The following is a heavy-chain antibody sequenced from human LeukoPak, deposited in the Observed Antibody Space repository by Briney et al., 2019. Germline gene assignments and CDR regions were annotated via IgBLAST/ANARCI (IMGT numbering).Heavy chain of an antibody. D-gene: IGHD1-26*01. Sequence: SVKVSCKASGGTFSSYAISWVRQAPGQGLEWMGGIIPIFGTANYAQKFQGRVTITTDESTSTAYMELRSLRSDDTAVYYCARDVLPGSLDAFDIWGQGTMVTVSS. CDR3: ARDVLPGSLDAFDI. V-gene: IGHV1-69*05. CDR1: GGTFSSYA. J-gene: IGHJ3*02. CDR2: IIPIFGTA.